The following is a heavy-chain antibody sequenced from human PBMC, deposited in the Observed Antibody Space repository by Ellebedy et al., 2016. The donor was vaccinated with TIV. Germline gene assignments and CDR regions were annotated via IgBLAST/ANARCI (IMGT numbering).Heavy chain of an antibody. CDR1: GFTVSNNY. Sequence: GESLKISXAASGFTVSNNYMTWVRQAPGKGLEWVSVIYSGGSSYYADSVEGRFTISRDSSKNTLYLQMNSVRAEDTAVYYCTGRPVDYWGQGTLVTVSS. V-gene: IGHV3-53*01. CDR2: IYSGGSS. J-gene: IGHJ4*02. CDR3: TGRPVDY. D-gene: IGHD6-6*01.